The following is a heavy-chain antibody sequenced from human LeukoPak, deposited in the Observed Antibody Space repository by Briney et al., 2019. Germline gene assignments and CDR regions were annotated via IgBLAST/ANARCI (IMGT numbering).Heavy chain of an antibody. Sequence: SETLSLTCTVSGDSISDDSISNYYWSWIRQPPGKGLEYVGCIYYSGSTNYNPSLKSRVTISVDSSKSQVSLRLSSVTAADTAVYYCARRRGVIQMWFDPWGQGTLVTVSS. CDR2: IYYSGST. CDR1: GDSISDDSISNYY. CDR3: ARRRGVIQMWFDP. D-gene: IGHD3-10*01. J-gene: IGHJ5*02. V-gene: IGHV4-61*01.